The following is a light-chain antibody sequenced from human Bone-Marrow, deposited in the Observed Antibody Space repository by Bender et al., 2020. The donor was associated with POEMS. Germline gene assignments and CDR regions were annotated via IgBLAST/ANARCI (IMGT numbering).Light chain of an antibody. CDR1: ALPKQY. J-gene: IGLJ2*01. Sequence: SSELTQPPSVSVSPGQTARITCSGSALPKQYAYWYQQKSGQVPILLIYKDNERPSGIPERFSGSSSGTTVTLTISGVQAEDEADYYCQSSDTTGTYLIFGGGTKLTVL. CDR2: KDN. CDR3: QSSDTTGTYLI. V-gene: IGLV3-25*03.